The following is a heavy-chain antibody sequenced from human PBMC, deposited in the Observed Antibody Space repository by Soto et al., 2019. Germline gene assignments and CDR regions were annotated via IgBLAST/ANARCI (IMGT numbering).Heavy chain of an antibody. CDR1: GFTFSSYA. J-gene: IGHJ5*02. CDR2: ISGSGGST. V-gene: IGHV3-23*01. CDR3: AKVRERCSSTSCLEDNWFDP. Sequence: PGGSLRLSCAASGFTFSSYAMSWVRQAPGKGRELVSAISGSGGSTYYADSVKGRFTISRDNSKNTLYLQMNSLRAEDTAVYYCAKVRERCSSTSCLEDNWFDPWGQGTLVTVSS. D-gene: IGHD2-2*01.